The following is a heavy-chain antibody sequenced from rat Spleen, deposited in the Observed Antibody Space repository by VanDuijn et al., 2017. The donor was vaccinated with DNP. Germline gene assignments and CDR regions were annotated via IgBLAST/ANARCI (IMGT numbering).Heavy chain of an antibody. CDR1: GVSLTSNT. V-gene: IGHV2-6*01. D-gene: IGHD1-12*02. CDR3: ARSDYHDGSHYYGYFDY. J-gene: IGHJ2*01. CDR2: VSSGGST. Sequence: QVQLKESGPGLVQPSQTLSLTCTVSGVSLTSNTVAWVRQPPGKGLEWIAAVSSGGSTYYNSALKPRLSISRDTSKSQVFLKMNSQQTEDTAMYFCARSDYHDGSHYYGYFDYWGQGVLVTVSS.